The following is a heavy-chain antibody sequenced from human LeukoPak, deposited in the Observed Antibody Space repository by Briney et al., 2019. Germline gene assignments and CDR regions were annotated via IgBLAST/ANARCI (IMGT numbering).Heavy chain of an antibody. V-gene: IGHV3-33*01. CDR3: ARWGGTRQYYFDY. CDR1: GFIFSDYG. D-gene: IGHD1-1*01. J-gene: IGHJ4*02. Sequence: GGSLRLSCAVSGFIFSDYGLHWDRQAPGKGLEWVAVTRFDGSIKQYADSVKGRFTISRDDSKNTLYLQMNFLKSEDTAVYYCARWGGTRQYYFDYWGQGTLVTVSS. CDR2: TRFDGSIK.